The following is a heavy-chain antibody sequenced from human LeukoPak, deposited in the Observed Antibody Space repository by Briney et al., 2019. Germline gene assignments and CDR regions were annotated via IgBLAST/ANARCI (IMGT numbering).Heavy chain of an antibody. D-gene: IGHD4-23*01. CDR2: IIPMYRTA. CDR3: ARDTYGGNEEGLVGFDY. J-gene: IGHJ4*02. CDR1: GGIISTYA. V-gene: IGHV1-69*05. Sequence: ASVKVSCKASGGIISTYAISWVRQAPGQGLEWMGGIIPMYRTANYAQKFQGRITITTDESTSTAYMELSSLRSEDTAVYYCARDTYGGNEEGLVGFDYWGQGTLVTVSS.